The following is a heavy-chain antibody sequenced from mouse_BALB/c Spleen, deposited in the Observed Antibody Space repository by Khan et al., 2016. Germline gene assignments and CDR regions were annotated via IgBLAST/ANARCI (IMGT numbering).Heavy chain of an antibody. J-gene: IGHJ2*01. V-gene: IGHV4-1*02. CDR3: ARSAYYGYDY. Sequence: EVQLQESGGGLVQPGGSLKLSCAASGFDFSRYWMSWVRQAPGKGLEWIGEINPDSSTINFTPSLKDKFIISRDNAKNTLYLHMSKVRSEDTALYYCARSAYYGYDYWGQGTTLTVSS. CDR2: INPDSSTI. D-gene: IGHD1-2*01. CDR1: GFDFSRYW.